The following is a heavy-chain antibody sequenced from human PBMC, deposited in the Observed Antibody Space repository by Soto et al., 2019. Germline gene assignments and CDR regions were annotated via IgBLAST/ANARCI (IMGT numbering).Heavy chain of an antibody. D-gene: IGHD3-22*01. Sequence: GGSLRLSCAASGFTFSSYGMHWVRQAPGKGLEWVAVISYDGSNKYYADSVKGRFTISRDNPKNALYLQMNSLRAEDTAVYYCAKEPIYYYASSGYYYRDYYGMDVWGQGTTVTVSS. CDR1: GFTFSSYG. CDR2: ISYDGSNK. J-gene: IGHJ6*02. CDR3: AKEPIYYYASSGYYYRDYYGMDV. V-gene: IGHV3-30*18.